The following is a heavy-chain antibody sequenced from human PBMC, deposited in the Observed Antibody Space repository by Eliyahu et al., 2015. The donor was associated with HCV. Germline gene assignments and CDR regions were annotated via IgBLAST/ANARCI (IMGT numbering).Heavy chain of an antibody. J-gene: IGHJ4*02. V-gene: IGHV4-39*01. D-gene: IGHD3-9*01. Sequence: QLXLQESGPGLVKPSETLSLTCTVPGGPXXITXXYWGWXRQPPGKGLXWIGSIDYWGNTYXNPSLNSRVTISVDASKKQLSLKVTSVSAADTAVHFCARRLGTHGPIDNWGQGTLVTVSS. CDR3: ARRLGTHGPIDN. CDR1: GGPXXITXXY. CDR2: IDYWGNT.